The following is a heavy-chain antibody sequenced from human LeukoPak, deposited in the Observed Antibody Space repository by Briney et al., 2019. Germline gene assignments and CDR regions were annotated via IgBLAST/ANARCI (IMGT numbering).Heavy chain of an antibody. J-gene: IGHJ4*02. CDR2: VFYTGKT. CDR3: ARVFDS. V-gene: IGHV4-39*07. CDR1: GGSVSTSDYY. Sequence: PSETLSLTCTVSGGSVSTSDYYWGWICQSPVKGLEWIGDVFYTGKTNYNPSLRGRATISMETSKNQFSLKLTYVTAADSAVYYCARVFDSWGQGTLVTVSS.